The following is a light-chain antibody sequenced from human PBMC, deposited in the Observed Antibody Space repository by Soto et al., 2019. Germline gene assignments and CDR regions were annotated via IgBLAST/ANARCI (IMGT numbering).Light chain of an antibody. J-gene: IGKJ2*01. CDR3: QQYSGPPYT. CDR2: DTS. CDR1: QSVSSSY. Sequence: EIVLTQSPGTLSLSPGERATLSCRASQSVSSSYLGWFQQRTGQAPRLLIYDTSNRATGIPDRFSGSGSGTDFTLTISRLEPEDFAVYYCQQYSGPPYTLGQGTKLEIK. V-gene: IGKV3-20*01.